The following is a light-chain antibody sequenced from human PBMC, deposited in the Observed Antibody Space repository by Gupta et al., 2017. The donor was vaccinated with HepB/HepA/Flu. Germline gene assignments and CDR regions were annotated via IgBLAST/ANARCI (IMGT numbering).Light chain of an antibody. CDR1: QSISSY. CDR2: AAY. J-gene: IGKJ3*01. V-gene: IGKV1-39*01. CDR3: QQNYSTPPFT. Sequence: DIQMTQSPSSLSASVGDRVTITCRASQSISSYLNWYQQKPGKAPKLLIYAAYNLQSGVPSRFSGSGSGTDFTLTISSRQPEDFATYNCQQNYSTPPFTFGHGTKVEVK.